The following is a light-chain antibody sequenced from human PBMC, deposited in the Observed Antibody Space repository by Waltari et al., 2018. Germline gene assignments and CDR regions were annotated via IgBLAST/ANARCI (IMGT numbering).Light chain of an antibody. CDR3: SSYTTSSTVV. J-gene: IGLJ2*01. CDR2: DVS. V-gene: IGLV2-14*03. CDR1: SSDVCAYNY. Sequence: QSALTQPASVSGSPGQSITISCTGTSSDVCAYNYVSWYRQHPGTAPKLLIFDVSHRPSGVSNRFSGSKSGNTASLTISGLQAEDEADYYCSSYTTSSTVVFGGGTKLTVL.